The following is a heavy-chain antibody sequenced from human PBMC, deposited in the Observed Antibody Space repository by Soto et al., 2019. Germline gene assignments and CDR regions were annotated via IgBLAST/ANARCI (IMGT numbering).Heavy chain of an antibody. V-gene: IGHV1-18*01. D-gene: IGHD2-15*01. CDR3: ATGLLGYCIGGSCYSDS. CDR1: AYTFTNYA. Sequence: QVQLVQSGAEVKKPGASVRVSCQTSAYTFTNYAVSWVRQAPGQGLEWMGWISGDNGNTIYAQKFQGRVTMTTDTSTRKAYMELRSLRSDDTAAYYCATGLLGYCIGGSCYSDSWGQGTLVTVSS. J-gene: IGHJ4*02. CDR2: ISGDNGNT.